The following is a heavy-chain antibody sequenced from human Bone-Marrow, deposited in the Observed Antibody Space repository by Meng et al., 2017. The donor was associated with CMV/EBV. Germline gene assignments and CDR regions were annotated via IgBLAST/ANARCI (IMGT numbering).Heavy chain of an antibody. CDR3: ARHAPGIAVADAFDI. V-gene: IGHV4-39*01. CDR1: GGSISSSSYY. Sequence: SETLSLTCTVPGGSISSSSYYWGWIRQPPGKGLEWIGSIYYSGSTYYNPSLKSRVTISVDTSKNQFSLKLSSVTAADTAVYYCARHAPGIAVADAFDIWGQGTMVTVSS. CDR2: IYYSGST. J-gene: IGHJ3*02. D-gene: IGHD6-19*01.